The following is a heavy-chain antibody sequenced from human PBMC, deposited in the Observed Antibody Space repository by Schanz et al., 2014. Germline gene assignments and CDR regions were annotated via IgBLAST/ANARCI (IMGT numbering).Heavy chain of an antibody. V-gene: IGHV1-8*01. CDR1: GYTFTSYD. J-gene: IGHJ4*02. CDR3: ARSCGGYDPAEALEY. D-gene: IGHD5-12*01. Sequence: VQLVQSGAEVKRPGASVRVSCKASGYTFTSYDFNWARQAPGQGLEWMGWMNPDSGNTGYAQKFQVRVTMTRDTSAITAYMELADLRAEDTAVYFCARSCGGYDPAEALEYWGQGALVTVSS. CDR2: MNPDSGNT.